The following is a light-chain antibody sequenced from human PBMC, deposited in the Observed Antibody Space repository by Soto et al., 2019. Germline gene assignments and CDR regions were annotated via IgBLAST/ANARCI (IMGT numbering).Light chain of an antibody. V-gene: IGKV3-15*01. CDR2: GAS. CDR3: HQYNTWPLT. Sequence: EIVMTQSPGTLSVSPGERATLSCRASQNIRTNLAWYQQKPGQTPRLLIYGASTRATGIPARFSGSGSGTEFTLTISSLQSEDFAIYYCHQYNTWPLTFGGGTKVEIK. J-gene: IGKJ4*01. CDR1: QNIRTN.